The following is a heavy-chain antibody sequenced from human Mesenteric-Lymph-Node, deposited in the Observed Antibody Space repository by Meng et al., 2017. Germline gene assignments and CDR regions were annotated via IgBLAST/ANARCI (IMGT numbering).Heavy chain of an antibody. D-gene: IGHD3-10*01. Sequence: ASVKVSCKASGYTFTSYYMHWVRQAPGQGLEWMGWMNPNSGNTGYVQKFQGRVTITRNTPISTAYMELSSLRSEDAAVYYCARGRVSGSGSDAFDIWGQGTMVTVSS. V-gene: IGHV1-8*03. CDR3: ARGRVSGSGSDAFDI. CDR1: GYTFTSYY. CDR2: MNPNSGNT. J-gene: IGHJ3*02.